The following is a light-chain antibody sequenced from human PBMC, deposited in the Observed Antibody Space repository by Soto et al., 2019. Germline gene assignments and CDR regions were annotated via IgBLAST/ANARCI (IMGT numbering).Light chain of an antibody. CDR3: QSYDSSLSGVV. CDR2: GNS. J-gene: IGLJ2*01. CDR1: SSNIGAGYD. V-gene: IGLV1-40*01. Sequence: QSVLTQPPSVSGAPGQRVTISCTGSSSNIGAGYDVHWYRQLPGTAPKLLIYGNSNRPSGVPDRFSGSKSGTSASLAITGLQTKDEADYYCQSYDSSLSGVVFGEGTKVTVL.